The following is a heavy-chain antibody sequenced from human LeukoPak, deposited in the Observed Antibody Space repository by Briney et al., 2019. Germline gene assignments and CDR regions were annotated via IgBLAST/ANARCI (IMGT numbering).Heavy chain of an antibody. V-gene: IGHV4-59*11. D-gene: IGHD3-16*01. CDR2: ISYSGST. Sequence: SETLSLTCLVSGVSISSHYWTWIRQPPGKGLEWIWYISYSGSTNYNPSLKSRVTTSADTYKSQLSLRLNSVTAADTAVYDCASPRRDYRYTFDHWRQSTLVPVSS. CDR1: GVSISSHY. J-gene: IGHJ4*02. CDR3: ASPRRDYRYTFDH.